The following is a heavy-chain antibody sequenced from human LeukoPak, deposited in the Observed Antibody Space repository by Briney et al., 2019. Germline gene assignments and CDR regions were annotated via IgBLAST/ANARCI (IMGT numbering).Heavy chain of an antibody. CDR3: ARGLRRYWYFDL. CDR1: GGSISNYY. Sequence: SETLSLTCSVSGGSISNYYWNWLRQAAGKELELIGRIHSSGSTNYSPSLKSRVTMSIDTSKSQFSLRLTSVTAADTAVYYCARGLRRYWYFDLWGRGTLVTVSS. V-gene: IGHV4-4*07. J-gene: IGHJ2*01. CDR2: IHSSGST.